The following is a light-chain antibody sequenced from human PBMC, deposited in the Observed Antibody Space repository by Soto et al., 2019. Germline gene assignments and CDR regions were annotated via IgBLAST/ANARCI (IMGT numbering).Light chain of an antibody. V-gene: IGLV2-8*01. CDR3: SSYADSNNVEVL. J-gene: IGLJ2*01. CDR2: EVI. Sequence: QSALTLPPSASGSPGQSVTIACTGTSSDVGSCKYVSWYQQHPGKAPKLIIYEVIKRPSGVPDRFSGSKSGNTASLTVSGLQAEDEAEYYCSSYADSNNVEVLFGAGAPLTVL. CDR1: SSDVGSCKY.